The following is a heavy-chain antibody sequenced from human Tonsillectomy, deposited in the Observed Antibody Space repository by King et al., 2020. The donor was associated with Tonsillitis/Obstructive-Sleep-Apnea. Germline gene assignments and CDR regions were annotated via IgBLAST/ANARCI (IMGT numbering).Heavy chain of an antibody. V-gene: IGHV5-51*01. CDR2: IYPVDSDT. CDR3: ARQCYDFWSGYPSRAFEI. Sequence: QLVQSGAEVKKPGESLKISCKGSGYTFTSYWIGWVRQMPGKGLEWMGIIYPVDSDTRYSPSFQGQFTISADKSISTAYLQWSSLKASDTAMYYSARQCYDFWSGYPSRAFEIWGQGTMVTVSS. D-gene: IGHD3-3*01. CDR1: GYTFTSYW. J-gene: IGHJ3*02.